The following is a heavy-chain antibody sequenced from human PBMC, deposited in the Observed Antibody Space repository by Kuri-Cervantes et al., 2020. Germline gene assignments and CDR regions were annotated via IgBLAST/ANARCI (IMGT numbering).Heavy chain of an antibody. CDR3: ARAVHQLLIDY. CDR1: GGSISSGGYY. D-gene: IGHD2-2*01. Sequence: SCTVSGGSISSGGYYWSWIRQHPGKGLEWIGYIYYSGSTYYNPSLKSRVTISVDTSKNQFSLKLSSVTAADTAVYYCARAVHQLLIDYWGQGTLVTVSS. CDR2: IYYSGST. J-gene: IGHJ4*02. V-gene: IGHV4-31*02.